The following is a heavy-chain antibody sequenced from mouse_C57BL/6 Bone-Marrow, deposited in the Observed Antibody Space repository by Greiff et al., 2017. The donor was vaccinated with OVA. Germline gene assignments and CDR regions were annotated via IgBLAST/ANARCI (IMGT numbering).Heavy chain of an antibody. CDR2: ISRGSSTI. CDR1: GFTFSDYG. J-gene: IGHJ1*03. Sequence: EVQLVESGGGLVKPGGSLKLSCAASGFTFSDYGMHWVRQAPEKGLEWVAYISRGSSTIYYADTVKGRFTISRDNAKNTLFLQMTSLRSEDTAMYYGARINYWYFDVWGTGTTVTVSS. V-gene: IGHV5-17*01. CDR3: ARINYWYFDV.